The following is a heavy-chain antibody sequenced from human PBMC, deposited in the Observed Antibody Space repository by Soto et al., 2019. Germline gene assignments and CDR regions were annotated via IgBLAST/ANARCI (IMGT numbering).Heavy chain of an antibody. CDR3: ATRTDYYYGSGSLGGMDV. CDR2: IYYSGST. D-gene: IGHD3-10*01. J-gene: IGHJ6*02. Sequence: QVQLQESGPGLVKPSQTLSLTCTVSCGSISSGSYYWSWIRQLPGKGLEWIVYIYYSGSTYYNPSLKSRGTISVDTSKNQFSPKLNSVTAADTAVYYCATRTDYYYGSGSLGGMDVWGQGTTVTVSS. CDR1: CGSISSGSYY. V-gene: IGHV4-31*03.